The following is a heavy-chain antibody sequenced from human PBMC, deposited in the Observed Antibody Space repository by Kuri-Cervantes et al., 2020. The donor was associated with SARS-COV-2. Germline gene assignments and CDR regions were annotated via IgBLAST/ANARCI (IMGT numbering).Heavy chain of an antibody. V-gene: IGHV4-38-2*01. D-gene: IGHD1-1*01. CDR3: ARWSGSFFDI. CDR1: DYSIISGYY. CDR2: IYHSVST. Sequence: SETLSLTCAVSDYSIISGYYWGWIRQHPGKGREWIGSIYHSVSTYYNTSLKSGVTISVDTSKNQLTLKLSSVNAAYKAVYYCARWSGSFFDIWGQGTMVTVSS. J-gene: IGHJ3*02.